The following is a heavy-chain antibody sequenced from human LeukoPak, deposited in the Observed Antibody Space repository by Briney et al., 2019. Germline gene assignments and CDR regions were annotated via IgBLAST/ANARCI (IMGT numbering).Heavy chain of an antibody. CDR3: ARDVRNYYDSSGYYLFDY. J-gene: IGHJ4*02. CDR2: IYRRGST. V-gene: IGHV4-38-2*02. Sequence: SETLSLTCTVSGYSISSGYYWGWIRQSPGQGLEWIGNIYRRGSTHYNPSLKSRVTISMDTSKNQFSLKLRSVTAADTAVYYCARDVRNYYDSSGYYLFDYWGQGTLVTVSS. D-gene: IGHD3-22*01. CDR1: GYSISSGYY.